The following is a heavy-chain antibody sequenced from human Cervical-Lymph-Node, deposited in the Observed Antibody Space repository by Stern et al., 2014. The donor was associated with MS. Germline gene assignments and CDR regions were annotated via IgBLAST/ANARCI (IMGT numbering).Heavy chain of an antibody. CDR3: AHSVVVPTGVFDS. CDR1: GFSLNTRGVG. J-gene: IGHJ4*02. CDR2: IYWYDDK. V-gene: IGHV2-5*01. Sequence: EESGPTLVKPSQTLTLTCTFSGFSLNTRGVGVGWIRQPPGKALEWLALIYWYDDKRYNPSLNSRVTISKDTSKNQVVLSMTNMDPVDTATYYCAHSVVVPTGVFDSWGQGTLVTVSS. D-gene: IGHD2-2*01.